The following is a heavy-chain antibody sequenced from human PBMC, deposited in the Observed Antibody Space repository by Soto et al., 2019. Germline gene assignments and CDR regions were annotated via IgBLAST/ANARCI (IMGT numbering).Heavy chain of an antibody. Sequence: GSSVKVSCKASGYTFTSYGISWVRQAPGQGLEWMGWISAYNGNTNYAQKLQGRVTMTTDTSTSTAYMELRSLRSDDTAVYYCARDGLVTMMEYYYYGMDVWGQGTTVTVSS. J-gene: IGHJ6*02. D-gene: IGHD3-22*01. CDR3: ARDGLVTMMEYYYYGMDV. CDR2: ISAYNGNT. CDR1: GYTFTSYG. V-gene: IGHV1-18*01.